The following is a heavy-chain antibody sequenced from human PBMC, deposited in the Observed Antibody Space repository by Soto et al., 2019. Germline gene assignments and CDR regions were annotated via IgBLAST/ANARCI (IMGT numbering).Heavy chain of an antibody. CDR1: GFTFSDFN. CDR3: ARRTGSGSYYIDY. V-gene: IGHV3-21*01. Sequence: EVQLVESGGGLVKPGGSLRLSCAASGFTFSDFNMNWVRQAPGKGLEWVSYSSTSSSYIYYADSVKGRFTVSRDNSKNSLYLQMDSLGAEDTAVYYCARRTGSGSYYIDYWGQGTLVTVSS. D-gene: IGHD2-15*01. CDR2: SSTSSSYI. J-gene: IGHJ4*02.